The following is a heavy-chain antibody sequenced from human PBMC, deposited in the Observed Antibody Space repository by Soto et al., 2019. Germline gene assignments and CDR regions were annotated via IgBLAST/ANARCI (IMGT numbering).Heavy chain of an antibody. J-gene: IGHJ4*02. CDR3: ARGSAAAGIPFSRRGY. CDR1: GYTFTSYA. Sequence: ASVKVSCKASGYTFTSYAMHWVRQAPGQRLEWMGWINAGNGNTKYSQKFQGRVTITRDTSASTAYMELSSLRSEDTAVYYCARGSAAAGIPFSRRGYWGQGTLVTVSS. CDR2: INAGNGNT. V-gene: IGHV1-3*01. D-gene: IGHD6-13*01.